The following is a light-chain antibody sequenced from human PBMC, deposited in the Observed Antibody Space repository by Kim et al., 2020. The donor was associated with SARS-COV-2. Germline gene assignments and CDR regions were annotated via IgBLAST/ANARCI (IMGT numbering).Light chain of an antibody. Sequence: SPGQTASITCSGDKLGHKYACWYQQKPGQSPVLVIYQDSTRPSGIPELFSGSNSGNTATLTISGTQAMDEADYYCQAWDSSTAYVFGTGTKVTVL. CDR3: QAWDSSTAYV. CDR2: QDS. J-gene: IGLJ1*01. V-gene: IGLV3-1*01. CDR1: KLGHKY.